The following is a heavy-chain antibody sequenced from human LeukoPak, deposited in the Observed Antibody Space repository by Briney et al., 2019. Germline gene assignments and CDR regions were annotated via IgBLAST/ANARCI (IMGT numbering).Heavy chain of an antibody. CDR3: AKGIAVAGTIEYFQH. J-gene: IGHJ1*01. CDR2: ISSSSSYI. Sequence: GGSLRLSCAASGFTFSRYSMNWVRHAPGKGLEWVSSISSSSSYIYYADSVKGRFTISRDNSKNTLYLQMNSLRAEDTAVYYCAKGIAVAGTIEYFQHWGQGTLVTVSS. CDR1: GFTFSRYS. D-gene: IGHD6-19*01. V-gene: IGHV3-21*01.